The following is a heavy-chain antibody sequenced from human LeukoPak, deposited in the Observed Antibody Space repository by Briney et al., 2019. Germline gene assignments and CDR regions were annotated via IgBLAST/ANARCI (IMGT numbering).Heavy chain of an antibody. CDR1: GFTVSDNS. CDR3: ARRAGAYSHPYDY. Sequence: GGSLRLPCTVSGFTVSDNSMSWVRQAPGKGLEWVSFIYYDDRTHYSDSVKGRFTISRDNSKNTLYLQMNSLRAEDTAVYYCARRAGAYSHPYDYWGQGTLVTVSS. V-gene: IGHV3-53*01. CDR2: IYYDDRT. D-gene: IGHD4/OR15-4a*01. J-gene: IGHJ4*02.